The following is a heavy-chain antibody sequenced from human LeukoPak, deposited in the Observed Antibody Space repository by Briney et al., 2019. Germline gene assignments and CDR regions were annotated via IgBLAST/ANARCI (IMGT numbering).Heavy chain of an antibody. D-gene: IGHD2-2*01. Sequence: PGGSLRLSCEASGFTFSSYWMSWVRQAPGKGLEWVANIKQDGSEKYYVDSVKGRFTISRDNAKNSLYLQMNSLRAEDTAVYYCAREGPLYCSSTSCYAHYFDYWGQGTLVTVSS. V-gene: IGHV3-7*03. CDR1: GFTFSSYW. CDR3: AREGPLYCSSTSCYAHYFDY. J-gene: IGHJ4*02. CDR2: IKQDGSEK.